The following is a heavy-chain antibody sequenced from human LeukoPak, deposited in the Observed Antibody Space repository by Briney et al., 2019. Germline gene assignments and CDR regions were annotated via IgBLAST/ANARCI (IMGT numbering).Heavy chain of an antibody. V-gene: IGHV1-69*06. CDR3: ARDHSSGWLDY. J-gene: IGHJ4*02. Sequence: ASVKVSCKASGGTFSSYAISWVRQAPGQGLEWMGGIIPIFGTANYAQKFQGRVTITAYKSTSTAYMELSRLRSEDTAVYYCARDHSSGWLDYWGQGTLVTVSS. CDR2: IIPIFGTA. D-gene: IGHD6-19*01. CDR1: GGTFSSYA.